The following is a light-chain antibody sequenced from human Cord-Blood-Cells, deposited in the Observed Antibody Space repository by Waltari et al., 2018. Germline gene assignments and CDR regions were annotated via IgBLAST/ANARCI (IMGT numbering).Light chain of an antibody. CDR2: DAS. CDR1: QDISNY. V-gene: IGKV1-33*01. CDR3: QQYDNLPLT. Sequence: DIQMTQSPSSLSASVGDRVTITCQVSQDISNYLNWYQQKPGKAPKLLIYDASNLETGVPSRISGSGSGTDVTFTISRLQPEDIATYYWQQYDNLPLTFGGGTKVE. J-gene: IGKJ4*01.